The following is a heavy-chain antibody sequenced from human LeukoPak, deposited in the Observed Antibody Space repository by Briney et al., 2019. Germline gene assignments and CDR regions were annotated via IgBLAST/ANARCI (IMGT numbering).Heavy chain of an antibody. Sequence: SETLSLTCTVSGGSISSYYWSWIRQPPGKGLEWIGSIYYSGSTNYNPSLKSRVTISVDTSKNQFSLKLSSVTAADTAVYYCARSEYSSSSPYFDYWGQGTLVTVSS. CDR1: GGSISSYY. J-gene: IGHJ4*02. D-gene: IGHD6-6*01. CDR2: IYYSGST. V-gene: IGHV4-59*01. CDR3: ARSEYSSSSPYFDY.